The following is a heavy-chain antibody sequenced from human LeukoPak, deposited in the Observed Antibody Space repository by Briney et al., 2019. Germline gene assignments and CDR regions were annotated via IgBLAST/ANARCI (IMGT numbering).Heavy chain of an antibody. CDR3: ARQVGVTGNYYNGMDV. CDR2: IYYSGGT. CDR1: GGSIRSSSSY. D-gene: IGHD1-26*01. Sequence: SETLSLTCTVSGGSIRSSSSYWGWIRQPPGKGLEWIGYIYYSGGTNYNPSLKRRVTISVDTSKNQFSQKLSSVTAADTAGYYCARQVGVTGNYYNGMDVWGQGTTVTVSS. V-gene: IGHV4-61*05. J-gene: IGHJ6*02.